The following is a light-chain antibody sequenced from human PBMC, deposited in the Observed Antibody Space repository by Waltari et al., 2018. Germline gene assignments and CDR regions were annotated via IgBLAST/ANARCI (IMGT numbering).Light chain of an antibody. CDR3: QQYNSYPRT. J-gene: IGKJ1*01. Sequence: DIQMTQSPSSLSASVGDRVTITWRASQDIRNSLAWLQQKPGKAPKPLIYAASTLESGVPSKFSGSGSGTDFTLTISSLQPEDFATYYCQQYNSYPRTFGQGTKVEIK. CDR2: AAS. V-gene: IGKV1-16*02. CDR1: QDIRNS.